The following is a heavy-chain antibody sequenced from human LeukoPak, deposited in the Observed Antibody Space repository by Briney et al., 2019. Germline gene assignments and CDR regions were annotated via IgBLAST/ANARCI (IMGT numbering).Heavy chain of an antibody. CDR1: GFTFSSYG. CDR3: AKEVQAYDSSGPLDY. J-gene: IGHJ4*02. Sequence: GGSLRLSCAASGFTFSSYGMHWVRQAPGKGLEWVAVIWYDGSNKYYADSVKGLFTISRDNSKNTLYLQMNSLRAEDTAVYYCAKEVQAYDSSGPLDYWGQGTLVTVSS. V-gene: IGHV3-33*06. D-gene: IGHD3-22*01. CDR2: IWYDGSNK.